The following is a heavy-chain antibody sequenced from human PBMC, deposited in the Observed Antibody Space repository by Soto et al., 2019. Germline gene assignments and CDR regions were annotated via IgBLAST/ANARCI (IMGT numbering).Heavy chain of an antibody. J-gene: IGHJ4*02. CDR3: AKGPLYGDYVSG. Sequence: VGSLRLSCAASGFTFSSYAMSWVRQAPGKGLEWVSTISGSGGTTYYADSVKGRFTISRDNSKNTLYLQMNSLRAEDTAVYYCAKGPLYGDYVSGWGQGTLVTVSS. D-gene: IGHD4-17*01. CDR1: GFTFSSYA. V-gene: IGHV3-23*01. CDR2: ISGSGGTT.